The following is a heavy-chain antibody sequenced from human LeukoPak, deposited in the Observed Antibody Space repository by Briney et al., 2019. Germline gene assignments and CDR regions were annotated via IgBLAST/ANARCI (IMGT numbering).Heavy chain of an antibody. V-gene: IGHV4-30-4*02. J-gene: IGHJ3*02. CDR1: GGSISSGDYY. Sequence: SETLSLTCTVSGGSISSGDYYWSWIRQPPGKGLEWIGYIYYSGSTYYNPSLKSRVTISVDKPKNQLSLRLSSVTAADTAVYYCARDMYSTNWWGAFDIWGQGTMVTVSS. CDR3: ARDMYSTNWWGAFDI. CDR2: IYYSGST. D-gene: IGHD6-13*01.